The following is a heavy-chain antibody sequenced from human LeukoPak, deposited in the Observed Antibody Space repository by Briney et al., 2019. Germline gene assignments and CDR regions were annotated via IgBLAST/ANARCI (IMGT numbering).Heavy chain of an antibody. CDR1: GGSISSGGYY. CDR2: ICYSGST. Sequence: PSETLSLTCTVSGGSISSGGYYWSWIRQHPGKGLEWIGYICYSGSTYYNPSLKSRVTISVDTSKNQFSLKLSSVTAADTAVYYCAREGEWYYGMDVWGQGTTVTVSS. J-gene: IGHJ6*02. CDR3: AREGEWYYGMDV. V-gene: IGHV4-31*03. D-gene: IGHD2-21*01.